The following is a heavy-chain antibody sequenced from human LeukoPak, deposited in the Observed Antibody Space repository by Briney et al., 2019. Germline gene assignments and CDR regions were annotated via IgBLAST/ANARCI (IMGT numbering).Heavy chain of an antibody. J-gene: IGHJ4*02. CDR3: ARDDLRRTDYDFWSGSYYFDY. V-gene: IGHV1-18*01. CDR2: IYPYNGNT. CDR1: GYTFTSYG. Sequence: VKVSCKASGYTFTSYGISWVRQAPGQGLEWMGWIYPYNGNTNYAQKLQDRVTMTTDTSTSTAYMELRSLRSDDTAVYYCARDDLRRTDYDFWSGSYYFDYWGQGTLVTVSS. D-gene: IGHD3-3*01.